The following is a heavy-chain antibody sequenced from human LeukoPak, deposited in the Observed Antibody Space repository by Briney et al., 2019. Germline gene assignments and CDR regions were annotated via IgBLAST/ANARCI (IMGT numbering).Heavy chain of an antibody. Sequence: GGSLRLSCAASGLTFSSHWMHWVRQAPGKGLVWVSRITNDGSSTTYADSVKGRFTISRDNAKNSLYLQMNSLRAEDTAVYYCARAGQITIFGVVILPYGMDVWGQGTTVTVSS. CDR1: GLTFSSHW. CDR3: ARAGQITIFGVVILPYGMDV. J-gene: IGHJ6*02. D-gene: IGHD3-3*01. CDR2: ITNDGSST. V-gene: IGHV3-74*01.